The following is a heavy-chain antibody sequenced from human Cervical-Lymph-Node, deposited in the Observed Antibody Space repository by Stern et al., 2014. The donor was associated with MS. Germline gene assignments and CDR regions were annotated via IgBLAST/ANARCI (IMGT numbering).Heavy chain of an antibody. CDR3: ARVFPRTYYYYGMDV. Sequence: EMQLVESGGGLVQPGGSLRLSCAASRFTFSSYSMNWVRQAPGKGLEWVSYISSSSSTIYYADSVKGRFTISRDNAKNSLYLQMNSLRDEDTAVYYCARVFPRTYYYYGMDVWGQGTTVTVSS. CDR2: ISSSSSTI. CDR1: RFTFSSYS. J-gene: IGHJ6*02. V-gene: IGHV3-48*02.